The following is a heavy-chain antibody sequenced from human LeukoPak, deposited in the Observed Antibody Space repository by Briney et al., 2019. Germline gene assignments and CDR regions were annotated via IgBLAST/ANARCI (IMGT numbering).Heavy chain of an antibody. V-gene: IGHV4-39*01. D-gene: IGHD6-19*01. CDR1: GASISGSGYY. Sequence: SSETLSLTCAVSGASISGSGYYLGWIRQPPGKGLEWIGNIYYTGSTYYNASLQSRVTISIDMSKNQFSLRLSSVTAADTAMYYCVKSGGYGLIDYWGQGTLVTVS. CDR3: VKSGGYGLIDY. J-gene: IGHJ4*02. CDR2: IYYTGST.